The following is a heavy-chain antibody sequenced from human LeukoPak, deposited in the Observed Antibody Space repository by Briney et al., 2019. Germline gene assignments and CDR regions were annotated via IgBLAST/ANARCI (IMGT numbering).Heavy chain of an antibody. Sequence: PGGSLRLSCAASGFTFSSYSMNWVRQAPGKGLEWVSSISSSSSYIHYADSVKGRFTISRDNAKNSLYLQMNSLRAEDTAVYYCARDPYGGTADSFDYWGQGTLVTVSS. V-gene: IGHV3-21*01. D-gene: IGHD4-23*01. CDR2: ISSSSSYI. CDR1: GFTFSSYS. J-gene: IGHJ4*02. CDR3: ARDPYGGTADSFDY.